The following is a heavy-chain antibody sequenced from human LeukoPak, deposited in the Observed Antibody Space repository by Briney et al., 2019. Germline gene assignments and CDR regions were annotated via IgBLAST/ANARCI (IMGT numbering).Heavy chain of an antibody. CDR3: AKGDTTWELPHDY. V-gene: IGHV3-73*01. CDR1: GFTFSGSA. Sequence: TGGSLRLSCAASGFTFSGSALHWVRQASGKGLEWVGRIRSTANGYATAYAASVKGRFTISRDDSKNTLYLQMNSLRAEDTAVYYCAKGDTTWELPHDYWGQGTLVTVSS. D-gene: IGHD1-26*01. J-gene: IGHJ4*02. CDR2: IRSTANGYAT.